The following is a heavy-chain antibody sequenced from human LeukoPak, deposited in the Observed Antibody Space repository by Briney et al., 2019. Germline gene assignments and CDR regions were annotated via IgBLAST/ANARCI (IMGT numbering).Heavy chain of an antibody. J-gene: IGHJ4*02. CDR1: RFIFTNYW. CDR2: VNNDGSAT. D-gene: IGHD3-16*02. V-gene: IGHV3-74*01. Sequence: GGSLRLSCAASRFIFTNYWIHWVRQAPGKGLVWVSHVNNDGSATSYADSVKGRFTISRDSAKNSLYLQMNSLRAEDTAVYYCARGFADFVWGSYPSSYWGQGILVTVSS. CDR3: ARGFADFVWGSYPSSY.